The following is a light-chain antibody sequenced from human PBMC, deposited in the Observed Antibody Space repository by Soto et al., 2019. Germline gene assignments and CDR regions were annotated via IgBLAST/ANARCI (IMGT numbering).Light chain of an antibody. CDR1: RVISGY. CDR2: DAS. J-gene: IGKJ4*01. V-gene: IGKV3-11*01. CDR3: QQRASWPLT. Sequence: EIVLTQSPATLSLSPGEKAPLSSGAGRVISGYLAWYKHKPGRAPRLLIYDASNRATGIPDRFSGRGSGTDFALTISSLEPEDFAVYYCQQRASWPLTFGGGTALE.